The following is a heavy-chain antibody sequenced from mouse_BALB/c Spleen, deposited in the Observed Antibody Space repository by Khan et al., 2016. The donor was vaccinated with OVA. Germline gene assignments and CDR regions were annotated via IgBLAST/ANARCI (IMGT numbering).Heavy chain of an antibody. CDR1: GYTFTDYE. CDR2: IDPETGGT. V-gene: IGHV1-15*01. CDR3: TRGKVTRVAHFGY. Sequence: QVQLQQSGAELVRPGASVTLSCKASGYTFTDYEMYWVKQTPVHGLEWIGTIDPETGGTAYNQKFKVKATLTADKSSSTAYMALRSLTSEDSAVYYCTRGKVTRVAHFGYWGQGTTLTVSA. J-gene: IGHJ2*01. D-gene: IGHD1-1*01.